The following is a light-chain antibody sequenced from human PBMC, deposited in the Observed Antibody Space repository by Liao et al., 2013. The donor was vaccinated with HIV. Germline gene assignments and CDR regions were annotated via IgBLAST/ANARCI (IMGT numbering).Light chain of an antibody. CDR1: KLGDKY. Sequence: SYELTQPPSVSVSPGQTASITCSGDKLGDKYACWYQQKPGQSPVLVIYQDSKRPSGIPERFSGSNSGNTATLTIARVEAGDEADYYCQVWDSSSYHVVFGGGTKLTVL. V-gene: IGLV3-1*01. CDR2: QDS. J-gene: IGLJ2*01. CDR3: QVWDSSSYHVV.